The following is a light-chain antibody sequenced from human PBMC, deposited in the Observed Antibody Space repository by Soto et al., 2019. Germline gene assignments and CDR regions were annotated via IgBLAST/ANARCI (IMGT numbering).Light chain of an antibody. J-gene: IGLJ2*01. CDR3: SSYTSSNTVV. CDR1: SSDVGGYNY. V-gene: IGLV2-14*01. CDR2: DVT. Sequence: QSVLTQPASVSGSPGQSITISCTGTSSDVGGYNYVSWYQQYPGKAPKLMIYDVTSRPSGVSNRFSGSKSGNTASLTISGLQAEDEADYYCSSYTSSNTVVFGGGTKVTVL.